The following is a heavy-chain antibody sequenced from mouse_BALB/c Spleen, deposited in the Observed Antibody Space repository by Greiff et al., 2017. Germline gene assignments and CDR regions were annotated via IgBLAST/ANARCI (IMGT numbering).Heavy chain of an antibody. CDR2: IDPANGNT. Sequence: EVKLMESGAELVKPGASVKLSCTASGFNIKDTYMHWVKQRPEQGLEWIGRIDPANGNTKYDPKFQGKATITADTSSNTAYLQLSSLTSEDTAVYYCATPGGNYAMDYWGQGTSVTVSS. J-gene: IGHJ4*01. CDR1: GFNIKDTY. V-gene: IGHV14-3*02. CDR3: ATPGGNYAMDY.